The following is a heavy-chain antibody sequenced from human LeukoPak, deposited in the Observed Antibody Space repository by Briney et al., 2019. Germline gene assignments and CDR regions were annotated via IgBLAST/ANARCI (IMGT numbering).Heavy chain of an antibody. CDR2: ISGSGGST. CDR3: AKDGDANYYDSSGYMDY. J-gene: IGHJ4*02. Sequence: GGSLRLSCTASGFTFSSYAMSWVRLAPGKGLEWVSAISGSGGSTYYADSVKGRFTISRDNSKNTLYLQMNSLRAEDTAVYYCAKDGDANYYDSSGYMDYWGQGTLVTVSS. V-gene: IGHV3-23*01. CDR1: GFTFSSYA. D-gene: IGHD3-22*01.